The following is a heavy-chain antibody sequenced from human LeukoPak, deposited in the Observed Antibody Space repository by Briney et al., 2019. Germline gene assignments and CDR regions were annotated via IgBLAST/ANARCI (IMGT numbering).Heavy chain of an antibody. CDR2: ISYDGSNK. D-gene: IGHD4-17*01. CDR1: GFTFSSYA. Sequence: GGSLRLSCAASGFTFSSYAMHWVRQAPGKGLEWVAVISYDGSNKYYADSVKGRFTISRDNSKNTLYLQMNSLRAEDTAVYYCARDFPTDSTTVTHGPFGYWGQGTLVTVSS. CDR3: ARDFPTDSTTVTHGPFGY. J-gene: IGHJ4*02. V-gene: IGHV3-30*04.